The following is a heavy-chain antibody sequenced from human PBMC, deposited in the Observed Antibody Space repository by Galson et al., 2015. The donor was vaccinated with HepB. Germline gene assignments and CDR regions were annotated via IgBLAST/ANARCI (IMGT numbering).Heavy chain of an antibody. Sequence: SVKVSCKASGGTYSSFAITWVRQAPGHGLEWMGGFIPMLDITNYAQPFQDRVTISADESTTTAYMELSSLRPDDTAVYYCARGTSRDYDDSRGSHWDFDRGGRGSLVTVSS. V-gene: IGHV1-69*10. D-gene: IGHD3-22*01. J-gene: IGHJ2*01. CDR2: FIPMLDIT. CDR1: GGTYSSFA. CDR3: ARGTSRDYDDSRGSHWDFDR.